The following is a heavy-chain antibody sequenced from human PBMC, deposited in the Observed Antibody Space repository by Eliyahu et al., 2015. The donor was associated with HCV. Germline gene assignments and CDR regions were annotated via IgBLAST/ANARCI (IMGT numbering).Heavy chain of an antibody. CDR2: FDPEDGET. CDR3: ATEYIDRPTRTNWFDP. J-gene: IGHJ5*02. V-gene: IGHV1-24*01. D-gene: IGHD5-12*01. Sequence: QVQLVQSGAEVKKPGASVKVSCKVSGYTLTELSMHWVRQAPGKGLEWMGGFDPEDGETIYAQKFQGRVTMTEDTSTDTAYMELSSLRSEDTAVYYCATEYIDRPTRTNWFDPWGQGTLVTVSS. CDR1: GYTLTELS.